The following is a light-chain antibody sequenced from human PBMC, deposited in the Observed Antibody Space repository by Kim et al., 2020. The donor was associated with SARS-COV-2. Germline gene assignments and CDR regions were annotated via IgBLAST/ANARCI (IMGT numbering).Light chain of an antibody. CDR1: ALPKQY. V-gene: IGLV3-25*03. CDR3: QSADSSGTGWV. Sequence: SYELTQPPSVSVSPGQTARITCSGDALPKQYAYWYQQKPGQAPVLVIYKDSERPSGIPERFSGSSSGTTVTLTISGVQAEDEADYYCQSADSSGTGWVFGGGTQLTVL. CDR2: KDS. J-gene: IGLJ3*02.